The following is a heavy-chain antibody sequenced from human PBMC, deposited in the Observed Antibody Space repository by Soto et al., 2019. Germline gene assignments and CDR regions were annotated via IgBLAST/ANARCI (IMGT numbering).Heavy chain of an antibody. CDR1: GFTFPNYA. CDR2: VTGRASST. D-gene: IGHD6-25*01. V-gene: IGHV3-23*01. Sequence: EVRLLESGGGLVQPGGSLRLSCFASGFTFPNYAMSWVRQAPGKGLEWVSVVTGRASSTYYADSVEGRFTISRDTSRNTLFLQRDSLGAEDTAVYYCAKHLPSKKKQRLWADAFHSWGQGTMLTVSS. J-gene: IGHJ3*02. CDR3: AKHLPSKKKQRLWADAFHS.